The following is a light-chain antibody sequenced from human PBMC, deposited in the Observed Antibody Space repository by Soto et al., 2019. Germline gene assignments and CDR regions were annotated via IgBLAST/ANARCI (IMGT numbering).Light chain of an antibody. V-gene: IGLV4-69*01. CDR2: INSDGSH. CDR3: QTWGTGIVI. J-gene: IGLJ2*01. Sequence: QLVLTQSPSASASLGASVRLTCTLNSGHNNSAIAWHQQQPEKGPRYLMTINSDGSHTKGDGIPDRFSGSNSGAERYLTISSLQSEDEADYYCQTWGTGIVIFGGGTQLTVL. CDR1: SGHNNSA.